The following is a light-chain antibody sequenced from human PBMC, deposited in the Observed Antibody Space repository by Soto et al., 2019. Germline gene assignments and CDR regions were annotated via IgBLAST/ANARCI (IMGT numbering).Light chain of an antibody. J-gene: IGKJ4*01. CDR1: QSVSSD. CDR3: QQYDSWPLT. Sequence: EIVLTQSPATLSLSPGERATLSCRASQSVSSDLAWYQHKPGQAPRLLMYGASTRATGVPARFSGSGSGTEFTLTISSLQSEDFAFYHCQQYDSWPLTFGGGTKVDIK. CDR2: GAS. V-gene: IGKV3-15*01.